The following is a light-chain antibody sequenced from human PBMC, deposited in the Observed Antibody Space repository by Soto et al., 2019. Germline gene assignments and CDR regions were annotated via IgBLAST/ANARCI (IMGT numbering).Light chain of an antibody. CDR2: EVS. Sequence: QCVLTQAASVSGSAGQSISISCTGTSSDVGSYNLVSWYQHHPGKAPKLMIYEVSERPSGVSNRFSGSKSGNTASLTISGLQAEDEADYYCCSYAGRTTPYVFGTGTKVTVL. V-gene: IGLV2-23*02. CDR3: CSYAGRTTPYV. CDR1: SSDVGSYNL. J-gene: IGLJ1*01.